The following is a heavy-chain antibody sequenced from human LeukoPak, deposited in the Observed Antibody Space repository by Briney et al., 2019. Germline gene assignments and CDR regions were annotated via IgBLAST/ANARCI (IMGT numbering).Heavy chain of an antibody. Sequence: GESLRLSCAASGFTFSSYEMNWVRHAPGKGLEGISYISSSSGTIHDASSEKGRFIISRDNDRISLYLQLNRLRVDDTDVYYCARDATPQYSSGWVFFDYWGQGTLVTVSS. CDR3: ARDATPQYSSGWVFFDY. CDR2: ISSSSGTI. J-gene: IGHJ4*02. V-gene: IGHV3-48*03. CDR1: GFTFSSYE. D-gene: IGHD6-19*01.